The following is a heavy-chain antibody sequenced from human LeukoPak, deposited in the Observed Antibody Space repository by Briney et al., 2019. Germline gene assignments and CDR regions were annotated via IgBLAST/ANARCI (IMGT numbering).Heavy chain of an antibody. V-gene: IGHV1-69*01. CDR1: GGTFSSYA. D-gene: IGHD6-25*01. CDR2: IIPIFGTA. J-gene: IGHJ3*02. Sequence: SVKVSCKASGGTFSSYAISWVRQAPGQGLEWMGGIIPIFGTANYAQKFQGRVTITADESTSTAYMELSSLRSEDTAVYYCAREGSSGGLDAFGIWGQGTMVTVSS. CDR3: AREGSSGGLDAFGI.